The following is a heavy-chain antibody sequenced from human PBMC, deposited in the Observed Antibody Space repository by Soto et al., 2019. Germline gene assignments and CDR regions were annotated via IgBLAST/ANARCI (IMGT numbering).Heavy chain of an antibody. CDR3: ARENLGATPYNWFDP. V-gene: IGHV1-69*06. CDR2: IIPIFGTA. J-gene: IGHJ5*02. Sequence: SVKVSCKASGGTFSSYAISWVRQAPGQGLEWMGGIIPIFGTANYEQKFQGRVTITADKSTSTAYMELSSLRSEDTAVYYCARENLGATPYNWFDPWGQGTLVTVSS. D-gene: IGHD1-26*01. CDR1: GGTFSSYA.